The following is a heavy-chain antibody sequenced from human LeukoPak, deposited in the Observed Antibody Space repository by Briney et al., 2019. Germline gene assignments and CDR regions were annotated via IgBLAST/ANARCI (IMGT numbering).Heavy chain of an antibody. V-gene: IGHV1-2*02. Sequence: AASVKVSCKASGYTFTGSYMHWVRQAPGQGLEWMGWINLNSGGTNYAQKFQGRVTMTRDTSISTAYMELSRLRSDDTAVYYCARSPHILTGENFDYWGQGTLVTVSS. CDR3: ARSPHILTGENFDY. CDR1: GYTFTGSY. CDR2: INLNSGGT. D-gene: IGHD3-9*01. J-gene: IGHJ4*02.